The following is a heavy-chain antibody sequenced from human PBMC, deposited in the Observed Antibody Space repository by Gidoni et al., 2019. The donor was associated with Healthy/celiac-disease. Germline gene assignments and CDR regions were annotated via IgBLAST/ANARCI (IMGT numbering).Heavy chain of an antibody. Sequence: VQLVQSGAEVKKPGASVTVSCTASGYTFTSYYMHWVRQAPGQGLEWMGIINPSGGSTSYAQKFQGRVTMTRDTSTSTVYMELSSLRSEDTAVYYCAREGGVVEGSYFDYGGQGTLVTVSS. V-gene: IGHV1-46*01. CDR2: INPSGGST. D-gene: IGHD2-2*01. CDR3: AREGGVVEGSYFDY. CDR1: GYTFTSYY. J-gene: IGHJ4*02.